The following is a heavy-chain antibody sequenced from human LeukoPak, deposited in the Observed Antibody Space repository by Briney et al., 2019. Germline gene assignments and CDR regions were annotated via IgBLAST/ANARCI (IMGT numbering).Heavy chain of an antibody. Sequence: ASVKVSCKASGYTFTGYYMHWVRQAPGQGLEWMGWINPNSGGTNYAQKFQGRVTMTRDTSISTAYMELSRLRSDDTAVYYCAREDPGVTTFDYWGQGTLVTVSS. CDR1: GYTFTGYY. D-gene: IGHD4-17*01. CDR3: AREDPGVTTFDY. J-gene: IGHJ4*02. V-gene: IGHV1-2*02. CDR2: INPNSGGT.